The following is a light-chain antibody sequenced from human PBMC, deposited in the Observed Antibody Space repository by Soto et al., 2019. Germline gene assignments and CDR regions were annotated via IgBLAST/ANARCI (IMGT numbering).Light chain of an antibody. Sequence: QSVLTQPPSASGTPGQRVTISCSGSSSKIGGNTVNWYQQLPGTAPKLLIYSNNQRPSGVPDRFSGSKSGSSASLAISGLQSEDEADYYCAAWDDSLNGFYVLGTGTKVTVL. CDR1: SSKIGGNT. J-gene: IGLJ1*01. CDR2: SNN. V-gene: IGLV1-44*01. CDR3: AAWDDSLNGFYV.